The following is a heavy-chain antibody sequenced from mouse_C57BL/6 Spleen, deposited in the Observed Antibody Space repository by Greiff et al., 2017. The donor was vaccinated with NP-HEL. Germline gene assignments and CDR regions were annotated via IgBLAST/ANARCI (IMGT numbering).Heavy chain of an antibody. Sequence: QVQLKQPGAELVKPGASVKMSCKASGYTFTSYWITWVKQRPGQGLEWIGDIYPGSGSTNYNEKFKSKATLTVDTSSSTAYMQLSSLTSEDSAVYYCARGITTVVAKGDYWGQGTTLTVSS. J-gene: IGHJ2*01. CDR1: GYTFTSYW. V-gene: IGHV1-55*01. D-gene: IGHD1-1*01. CDR3: ARGITTVVAKGDY. CDR2: IYPGSGST.